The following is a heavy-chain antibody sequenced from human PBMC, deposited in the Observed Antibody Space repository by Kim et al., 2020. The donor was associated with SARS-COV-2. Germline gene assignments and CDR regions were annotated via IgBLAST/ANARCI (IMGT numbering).Heavy chain of an antibody. CDR3: ARDGSGYSYGLWDV. D-gene: IGHD5-18*01. Sequence: AQKFQGRVTITADESTSTAYMELSSLRSEDTAVYYCARDGSGYSYGLWDVWGQGTTVTVSS. J-gene: IGHJ6*02. V-gene: IGHV1-69*01.